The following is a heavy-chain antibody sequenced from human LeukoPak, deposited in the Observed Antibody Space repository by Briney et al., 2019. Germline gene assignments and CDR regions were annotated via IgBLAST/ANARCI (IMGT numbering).Heavy chain of an antibody. CDR1: GFTYSSYA. Sequence: PGGSLRLSCAASGFTYSSYAMTWVRQAPGKGLEWVGFIRSKTHGGSTEYAASVKGRIIISRDDSKSIAYLQMNSLKTEDTAVYYCTRVLIPGYTYGHYWGQGTLVTVSS. CDR3: TRVLIPGYTYGHY. J-gene: IGHJ4*02. CDR2: IRSKTHGGST. V-gene: IGHV3-49*04. D-gene: IGHD5-18*01.